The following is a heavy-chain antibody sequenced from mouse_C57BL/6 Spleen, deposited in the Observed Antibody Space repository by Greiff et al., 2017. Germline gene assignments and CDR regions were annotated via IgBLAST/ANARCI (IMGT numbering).Heavy chain of an antibody. D-gene: IGHD1-1*01. V-gene: IGHV1-50*01. J-gene: IGHJ2*01. CDR3: GREITTVVAHFDY. CDR2: IDPSDSYT. CDR1: GYTFTSYW. Sequence: QVQLQQPGAELVKPGASVKLSCKASGYTFTSYWMQWVKQRPGQGLEWIGEIDPSDSYTNYNQKFKGKATLPVDPSSSTAYMQLSSLTSEDSAFXYCGREITTVVAHFDYWGQGTTLTVSS.